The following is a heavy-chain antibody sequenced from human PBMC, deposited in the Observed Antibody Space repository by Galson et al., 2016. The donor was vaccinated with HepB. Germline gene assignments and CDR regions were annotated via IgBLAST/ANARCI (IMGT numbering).Heavy chain of an antibody. J-gene: IGHJ3*02. V-gene: IGHV3-53*01. D-gene: IGHD1-26*01. CDR2: IYADENT. CDR1: GITASLQY. Sequence: SLRLSCAASGITASLQYMSWVRQAPGKGLEWVSIIYADENTYYTDPVKGRFAISRDTSKNTVYLQMNSLRAEDTAMYYCARDGGNRGSYSVGDSFDIWGQGTMVTVSS. CDR3: ARDGGNRGSYSVGDSFDI.